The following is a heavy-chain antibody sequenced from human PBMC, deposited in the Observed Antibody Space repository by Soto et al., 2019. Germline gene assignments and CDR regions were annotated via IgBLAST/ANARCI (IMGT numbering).Heavy chain of an antibody. Sequence: QITLKESGPTLVKPTQTLTLTCTFSGFSLSTSGVGVGWIRQPPGKALEWLALIYWNDDKRYSPSLKTRLTNTEDTSKNQLVLTMTHKDPVDTATYYCAHTRITIFGVAQLDYWGQGTLVTVSS. D-gene: IGHD3-3*01. J-gene: IGHJ4*02. V-gene: IGHV2-5*01. CDR1: GFSLSTSGVG. CDR3: AHTRITIFGVAQLDY. CDR2: IYWNDDK.